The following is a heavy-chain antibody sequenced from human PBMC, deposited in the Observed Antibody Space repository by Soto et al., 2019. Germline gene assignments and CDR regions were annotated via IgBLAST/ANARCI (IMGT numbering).Heavy chain of an antibody. Sequence: QVQLVESGGGVVQSGTSLRLSCAASGFTFGTYGMHWVRQAPGKRLEWLAVIWHDGSKENYADSVRGRFTISRDKHKDTVYLQMNSLRGEDTAVYYCARGFGAAVHAAHLDYWGQGTPVTVSS. J-gene: IGHJ4*02. V-gene: IGHV3-33*01. CDR1: GFTFGTYG. D-gene: IGHD3-10*01. CDR3: ARGFGAAVHAAHLDY. CDR2: IWHDGSKE.